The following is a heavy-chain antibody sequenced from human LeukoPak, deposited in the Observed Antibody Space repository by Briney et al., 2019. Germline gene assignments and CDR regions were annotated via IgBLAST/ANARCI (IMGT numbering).Heavy chain of an antibody. CDR2: INHSGST. Sequence: PSETLSLTCTVSDGSISGDNYYWSWIRQPPGKGLEWIGEINHSGSTNYNPSLKSRVTISVDTSKNQFSLKLSSVTAADTAVYYCARKTMIVVVNWFDPWGQGTLVTVSS. V-gene: IGHV4-34*01. D-gene: IGHD3-22*01. CDR1: DGSISGDNYY. CDR3: ARKTMIVVVNWFDP. J-gene: IGHJ5*02.